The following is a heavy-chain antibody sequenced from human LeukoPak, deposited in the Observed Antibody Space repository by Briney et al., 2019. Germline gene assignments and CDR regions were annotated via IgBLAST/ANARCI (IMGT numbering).Heavy chain of an antibody. Sequence: SETLSLTCTVSGGSISSSGYYWAWIRQPPGKGLEWIGSIYFSGSTYYNPSLKSRVTISVDTSKRQFSLRLNSVTAADTAVYYCSKGGPHTVTTYRWFDPWGQGTLVTVSS. J-gene: IGHJ5*02. CDR1: GGSISSSGYY. V-gene: IGHV4-39*07. D-gene: IGHD4-17*01. CDR3: SKGGPHTVTTYRWFDP. CDR2: IYFSGST.